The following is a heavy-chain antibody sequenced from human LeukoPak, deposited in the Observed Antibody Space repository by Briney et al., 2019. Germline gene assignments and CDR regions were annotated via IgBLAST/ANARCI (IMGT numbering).Heavy chain of an antibody. V-gene: IGHV3-23*01. D-gene: IGHD3-22*01. Sequence: GGSLRLSCAASGFTFSSYAMSWVRQAPGKGLEWVSAISGSGGSTYYADSVKGRFTISRDNSKNTLYLQMNSLRAEDTAVYYCAKGRYYDSSAPPGYWGQGILVTVSS. J-gene: IGHJ4*02. CDR2: ISGSGGST. CDR1: GFTFSSYA. CDR3: AKGRYYDSSAPPGY.